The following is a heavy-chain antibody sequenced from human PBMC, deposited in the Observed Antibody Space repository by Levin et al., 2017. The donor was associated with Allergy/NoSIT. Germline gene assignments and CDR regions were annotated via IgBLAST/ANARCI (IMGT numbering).Heavy chain of an antibody. Sequence: GGSLRLSCAASGFTFSNYGMHWVRQAPGKGLEWVAVISYDGSNKYYADSVKGRFTISRDNSKNTLYLRMHSLRAEDRALYFCAKGGGDWDPPYYFDYWGQGTLVTVSS. CDR3: AKGGGDWDPPYYFDY. D-gene: IGHD3-16*01. V-gene: IGHV3-30*18. J-gene: IGHJ4*02. CDR2: ISYDGSNK. CDR1: GFTFSNYG.